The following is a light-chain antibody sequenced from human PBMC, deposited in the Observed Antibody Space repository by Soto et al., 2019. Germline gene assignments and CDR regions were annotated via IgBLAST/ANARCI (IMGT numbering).Light chain of an antibody. Sequence: IVLTQSPATLSFSPGERATLSCRASQSVSSYLAWYQQKPGQAPRLLIYDASNRATGIPARFSGSGSGTDFTLTISSLEPEDFAVYYCQQRSNLPRTFGPGTKVDIK. CDR3: QQRSNLPRT. J-gene: IGKJ3*01. CDR1: QSVSSY. CDR2: DAS. V-gene: IGKV3-11*01.